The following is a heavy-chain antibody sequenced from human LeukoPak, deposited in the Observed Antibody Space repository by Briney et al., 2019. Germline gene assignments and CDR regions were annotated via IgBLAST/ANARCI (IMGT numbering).Heavy chain of an antibody. CDR2: MNPNSGST. D-gene: IGHD3-22*01. Sequence: ASVKVSCKASGYTFTSYDINWVRQATGQGLEWMGWMNPNSGSTGYAQKFQGRVTMTRNTSISTAYMELSSLRSEDTAVYYCARGGLVDYYDSSGSDYWGQGTLVTVSS. V-gene: IGHV1-8*01. CDR3: ARGGLVDYYDSSGSDY. J-gene: IGHJ4*02. CDR1: GYTFTSYD.